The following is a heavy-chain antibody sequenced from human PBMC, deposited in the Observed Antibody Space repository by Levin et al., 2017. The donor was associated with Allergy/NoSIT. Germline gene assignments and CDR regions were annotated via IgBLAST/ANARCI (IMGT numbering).Heavy chain of an antibody. CDR3: ARDRVTNTAPARVVVVTAMGY. Sequence: ASVKVSCKASGYTFTSYYMHWVRQAPGQGLEWMGIINPSGGSTSYAQKFQGRVTMTRDTSTSTVYMELSSLRSEDTAVYYCARDRVTNTAPARVVVVTAMGYWGQGTLVTVSS. J-gene: IGHJ4*02. V-gene: IGHV1-46*01. CDR2: INPSGGST. CDR1: GYTFTSYY. D-gene: IGHD2-21*02.